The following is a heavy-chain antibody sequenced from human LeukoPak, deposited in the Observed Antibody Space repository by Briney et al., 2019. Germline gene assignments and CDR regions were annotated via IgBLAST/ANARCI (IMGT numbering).Heavy chain of an antibody. D-gene: IGHD6-13*01. CDR2: VAPEDGET. J-gene: IGHJ5*02. V-gene: IGHV1-69-2*01. CDR3: ATGGIAAAGTGNWFDP. CDR1: GYTFTDYY. Sequence: ASVKVSCKVSGYTFTDYYMHWVQQAPGKGLEWMGLVAPEDGETIYAEKFQGRVTITADTSTDTAYMELSSLRSEDTAVYYCATGGIAAAGTGNWFDPWGQGTLVTVSS.